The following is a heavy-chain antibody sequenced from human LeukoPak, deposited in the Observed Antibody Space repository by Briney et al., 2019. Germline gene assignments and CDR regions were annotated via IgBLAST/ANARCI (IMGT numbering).Heavy chain of an antibody. CDR1: GDSLVSGHY. CDR2: VYHSGSI. D-gene: IGHD3-22*01. V-gene: IGHV4-38-2*02. Sequence: SETLSLTCTVSGDSLVSGHYWGWIRQPPGQGLEWVGSVYHSGSIYYNPSLKSRVIMSVDTSKNQFSLKLSSLTAADTAIYYCAREIYYDSSAYGYWGQGTLVTVSS. CDR3: AREIYYDSSAYGY. J-gene: IGHJ4*02.